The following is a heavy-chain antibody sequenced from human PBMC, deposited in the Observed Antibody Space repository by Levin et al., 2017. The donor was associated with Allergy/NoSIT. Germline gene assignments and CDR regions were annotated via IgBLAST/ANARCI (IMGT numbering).Heavy chain of an antibody. CDR2: ISGSGATI. Sequence: ASVKVSCTASGFTFDLSAMSWVRQVPGRGLEWVSSISGSGATIYYADSVKGRSTISIDNSKNKLSLHMNSLRADHTALYFCAKEAVVAPGNVDWFDSWGQGTLVTVSS. J-gene: IGHJ5*01. V-gene: IGHV3-23*01. CDR1: GFTFDLSA. D-gene: IGHD6-13*01. CDR3: AKEAVVAPGNVDWFDS.